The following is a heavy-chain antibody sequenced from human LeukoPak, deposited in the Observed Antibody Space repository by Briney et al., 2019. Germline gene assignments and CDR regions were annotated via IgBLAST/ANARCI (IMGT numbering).Heavy chain of an antibody. CDR1: GFTFSSYD. Sequence: GGSLRLSCAASGFTFSSYDMNWVRQAPGRELEWISYISYISSSGTTIYYADSVKGRFTISRDDAKNSVYLQMNSLRDEDTAIYYCATDGTPLRVGEVYFDNWGQGILVTVSS. V-gene: IGHV3-48*03. CDR3: ATDGTPLRVGEVYFDN. J-gene: IGHJ4*02. D-gene: IGHD3-10*01. CDR2: ISSSGTTI.